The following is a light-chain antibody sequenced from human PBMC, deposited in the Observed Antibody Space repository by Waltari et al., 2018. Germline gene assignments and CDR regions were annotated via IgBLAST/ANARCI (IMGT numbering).Light chain of an antibody. Sequence: QAVLTQPSSLSASPGASARLTCTLHSGINVADRKIYWYQQKPGRPTQYLLRFRSDLDTQQASGLPSRFSGSKDASANAGILLISGLQSEDESDYYCMIWHSGASVFGGGTTLTVL. CDR1: SGINVADRK. CDR2: FRSDLDT. CDR3: MIWHSGASV. V-gene: IGLV5-45*03. J-gene: IGLJ2*01.